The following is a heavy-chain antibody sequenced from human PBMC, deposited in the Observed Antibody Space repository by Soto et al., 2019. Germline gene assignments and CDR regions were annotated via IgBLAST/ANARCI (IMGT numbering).Heavy chain of an antibody. CDR2: TYYRSKWYN. V-gene: IGHV6-1*01. J-gene: IGHJ5*01. Sequence: PSQTLSLTCAISGDSVSSSSVTWNWIRPSPSRGLEWLGRTYYRSKWYNDYAESVKSRITINPGTSKNQFSLHLNSVTPEDTAVYYCVRLIGNSWLDFWGQGTLVTVSS. D-gene: IGHD1-26*01. CDR1: GDSVSSSSVT. CDR3: VRLIGNSWLDF.